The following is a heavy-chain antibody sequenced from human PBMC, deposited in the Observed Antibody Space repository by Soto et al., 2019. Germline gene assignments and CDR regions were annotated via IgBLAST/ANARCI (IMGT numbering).Heavy chain of an antibody. D-gene: IGHD3-10*01. J-gene: IGHJ4*02. CDR2: SRSRADNYAT. V-gene: IGHV3-72*01. CDR3: VLWVQGLINY. CDR1: GITFSDHD. Sequence: EVQLVESGGGLVQPGGSLRLSCATSGITFSDHDMDWVRQAPGKGLEWLGRSRSRADNYATDYAASVRGRFTFSRDDSKSSLALQMRSLKTGDTAMYYCVLWVQGLINYWGQGTLVTVSS.